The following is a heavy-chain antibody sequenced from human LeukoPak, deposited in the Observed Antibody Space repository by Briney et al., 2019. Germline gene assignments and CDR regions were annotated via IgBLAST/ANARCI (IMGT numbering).Heavy chain of an antibody. CDR1: GFTFDRFT. CDR2: INRRGHT. Sequence: TGGSLRLSCAASGFTFDRFTIHWDRQTPGKGLEWVSLINRRGHTFYADSVKGRFTISRDNSRNSVFLQMNSLRPEDTASYHCAKEVDCPSDCLFFHSWGQGTLVTVSS. D-gene: IGHD2-21*02. V-gene: IGHV3-43*01. J-gene: IGHJ4*02. CDR3: AKEVDCPSDCLFFHS.